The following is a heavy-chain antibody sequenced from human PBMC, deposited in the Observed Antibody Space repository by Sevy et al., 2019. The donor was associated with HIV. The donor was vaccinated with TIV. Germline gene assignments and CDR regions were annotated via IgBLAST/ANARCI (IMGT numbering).Heavy chain of an antibody. J-gene: IGHJ3*02. V-gene: IGHV3-21*01. CDR1: GFTFNTYT. CDR2: ISSSSNYI. CDR3: ARPYGSGSWEAFDI. D-gene: IGHD3-10*01. Sequence: GGSLRLSCAASGFTFNTYTMNWVRQAPGKGLEWVSSISSSSNYIYYADSMKGRFTISRDNANNSLYLQMNSLRAEDTAVYYCARPYGSGSWEAFDIWGQGTMVTVSS.